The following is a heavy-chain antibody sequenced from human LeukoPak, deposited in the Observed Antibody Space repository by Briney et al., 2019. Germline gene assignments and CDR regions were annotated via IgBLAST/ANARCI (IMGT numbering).Heavy chain of an antibody. V-gene: IGHV1-18*01. D-gene: IGHD3-22*01. CDR3: ARVGDYYDSSGYYYYYYYMDV. CDR1: GYTFTGYG. J-gene: IGHJ6*03. Sequence: ASVKVSCKASGYTFTGYGISWVRQAPGQGLEWMGWISAYNGNTNYAQKLQGRVTMTTDTSTSTAYMELRSLRSDDTAVYYCARVGDYYDSSGYYYYYYYMDVWGKGTTVTVSS. CDR2: ISAYNGNT.